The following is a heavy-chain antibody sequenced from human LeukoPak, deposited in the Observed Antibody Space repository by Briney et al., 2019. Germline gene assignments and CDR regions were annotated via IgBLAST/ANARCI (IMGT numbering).Heavy chain of an antibody. CDR1: GFTFTSSA. V-gene: IGHV1-58*02. CDR3: AAGSSGSPGYYGMDV. CDR2: IVVGSGNT. Sequence: TSVKVSCKASGFTFTSSAMQWVRQARGQRLEWIGWIVVGSGNTNYAQKLQERVTITRDMSTSTAYMELSSLRSEDTAVYYCAAGSSGSPGYYGMDVWGQGTTVTVSS. J-gene: IGHJ6*02. D-gene: IGHD1-26*01.